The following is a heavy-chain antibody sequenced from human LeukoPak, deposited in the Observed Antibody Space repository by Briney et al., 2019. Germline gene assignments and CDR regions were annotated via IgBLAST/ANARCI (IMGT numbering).Heavy chain of an antibody. CDR1: GFIISGNY. V-gene: IGHV3-66*01. CDR2: IYTGGTA. CDR3: ARGHGQ. Sequence: GGSLRLSCVVSGFIISGNYMSWVRQAPGKGLEWVSVIYTGGTAAYTDSVRGRFTISRDTSKNTLYLRMNSLTVEDTAVYYCARGHGQWGQGTLVTVSS. J-gene: IGHJ4*02.